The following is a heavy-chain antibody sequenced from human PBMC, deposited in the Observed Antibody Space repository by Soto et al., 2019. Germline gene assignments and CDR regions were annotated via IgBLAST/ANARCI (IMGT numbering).Heavy chain of an antibody. CDR2: INPNSGGT. J-gene: IGHJ3*02. V-gene: IGHV1-2*02. CDR1: GYTFTGYY. CDR3: AREGRLAYCGGDCYPDDAFDI. Sequence: ASVKVSCKASGYTFTGYYMHWVRQAPGQGLEWMGWINPNSGGTNYAQKFQGRVTMTRDTSISTAYMELSRLRSDDTAVYYCAREGRLAYCGGDCYPDDAFDIWGQGTMVTVS. D-gene: IGHD2-21*02.